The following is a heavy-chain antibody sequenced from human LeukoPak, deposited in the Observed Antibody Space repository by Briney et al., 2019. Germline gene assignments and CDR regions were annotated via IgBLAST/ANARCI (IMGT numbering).Heavy chain of an antibody. J-gene: IGHJ6*04. CDR1: GYTFTNYG. D-gene: IGHD3-10*01. Sequence: ASVRVSCTASGYTFTNYGISWVRQAPGQGLEWMGWISVYNGNRKSAQKFQGRVTLTTDTSTSTADLELRSLRSDDTAVYYCARTSGSRNYYGTDVWGKGTTVTVSS. V-gene: IGHV1-18*04. CDR3: ARTSGSRNYYGTDV. CDR2: ISVYNGNR.